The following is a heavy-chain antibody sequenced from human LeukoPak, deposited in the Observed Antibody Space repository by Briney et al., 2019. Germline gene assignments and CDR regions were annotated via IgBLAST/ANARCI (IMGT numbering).Heavy chain of an antibody. J-gene: IGHJ3*02. CDR1: GGSFSGHY. Sequence: SETLSLTCAVYGGSFSGHYWSWIRQPPGKGLEWIGEINHSGSTNYNPSLKSRVTISVDTSKNQFSLKLSSVTAADTAVYYCARESPATPLTFDIWGQGTMVTLSS. CDR2: INHSGST. D-gene: IGHD2-15*01. CDR3: ARESPATPLTFDI. V-gene: IGHV4-34*01.